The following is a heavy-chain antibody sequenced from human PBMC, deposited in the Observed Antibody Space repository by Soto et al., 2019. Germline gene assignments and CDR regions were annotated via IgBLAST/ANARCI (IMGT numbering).Heavy chain of an antibody. V-gene: IGHV3-48*01. J-gene: IGHJ4*02. CDR2: ISSSSSTM. Sequence: GGSLKLSWAASGFTFISYSMNWVRPAQGEGLEWVSYISSSSSTMYYADSERGRSTISRDNAKNSLYLQMNSLRAEDTAVYYCARPKYCSGGSCYSDYWGQGTLVTVSS. D-gene: IGHD2-15*01. CDR3: ARPKYCSGGSCYSDY. CDR1: GFTFISYS.